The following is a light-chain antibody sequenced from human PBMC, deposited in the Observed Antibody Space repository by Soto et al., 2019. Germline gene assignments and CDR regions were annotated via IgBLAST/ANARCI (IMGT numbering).Light chain of an antibody. Sequence: EIVLTQSPGTLSLSPGERATLSCRASQSVSSNYLAWYQQKPGQAPRLLIYGASSRATGIPDRFSGSGSGTDFTLTISRLEPEDFAVYFCQHRAGWPPALTFGGGTKVEIK. CDR1: QSVSSNY. CDR3: QHRAGWPPALT. V-gene: IGKV3-20*01. J-gene: IGKJ4*01. CDR2: GAS.